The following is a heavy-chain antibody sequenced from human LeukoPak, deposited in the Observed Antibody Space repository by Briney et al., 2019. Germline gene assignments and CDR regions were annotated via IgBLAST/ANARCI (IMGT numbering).Heavy chain of an antibody. CDR2: ISYDGSNK. CDR1: GFTFSDYG. CDR3: AKDRRVDGGSGWSYLDY. D-gene: IGHD6-19*01. V-gene: IGHV3-30*18. Sequence: GGSLRLSCAASGFTFSDYGMHWVRQAPGKGLEWVAVISYDGSNKYYADSVKGRFTISRDTSKNTLYLQMNSLRAEDTAVYFCAKDRRVDGGSGWSYLDYWGQGTLVTVSS. J-gene: IGHJ4*02.